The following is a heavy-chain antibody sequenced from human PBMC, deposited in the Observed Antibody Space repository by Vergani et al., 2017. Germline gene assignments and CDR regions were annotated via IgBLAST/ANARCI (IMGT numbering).Heavy chain of an antibody. Sequence: VQLQESGPGLVKPSETLSLPCTVSGGPISSYYWSWIRQPAGKGLEWIGYIYYSGSTNYNSALKSRVTISVDTSKNQFSLKLSSVTAADTAVHCCARDGSGIRRGYFDYWGQGTLVTVSS. V-gene: IGHV4-59*01. D-gene: IGHD3-10*01. CDR3: ARDGSGIRRGYFDY. J-gene: IGHJ4*02. CDR1: GGPISSYY. CDR2: IYYSGST.